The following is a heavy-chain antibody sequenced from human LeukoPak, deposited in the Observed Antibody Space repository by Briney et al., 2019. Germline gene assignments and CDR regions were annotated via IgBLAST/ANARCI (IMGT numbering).Heavy chain of an antibody. CDR1: GYSISSGYY. Sequence: SETLSLTCTVSGYSISSGYYWGWIRQPPGKGLEWIVSMSYSGHTYYNPSLKSRVTTSIDTSKNQLSLNLKSVTAADTAVYYCARDRDVDDFDSWGHGTLVTVSS. CDR3: ARDRDVDDFDS. D-gene: IGHD2-15*01. J-gene: IGHJ4*01. V-gene: IGHV4-38-2*02. CDR2: MSYSGHT.